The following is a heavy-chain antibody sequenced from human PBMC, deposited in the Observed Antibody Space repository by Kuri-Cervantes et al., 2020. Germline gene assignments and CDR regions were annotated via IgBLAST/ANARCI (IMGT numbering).Heavy chain of an antibody. Sequence: ASVKVSCKASGYTFTSYDINWVRQATGQGLEWMGWMNPNSGNTGYAQKFQGRVTMTRNTSISTAYMELSSLRAEDTAVYYCARDQARYSAAGTNGFDYWGQGTLVTVSS. CDR3: ARDQARYSAAGTNGFDY. CDR1: GYTFTSYD. CDR2: MNPNSGNT. J-gene: IGHJ4*02. V-gene: IGHV1-8*01. D-gene: IGHD6-13*01.